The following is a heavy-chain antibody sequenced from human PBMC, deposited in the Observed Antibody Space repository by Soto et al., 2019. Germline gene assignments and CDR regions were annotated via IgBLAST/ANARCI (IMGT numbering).Heavy chain of an antibody. Sequence: LRLSCAASGFTFSSYSMKWVRQAPGKGLEWVSYISSSSSTIYYADSVKGRFTISRDNAKNSLYLQMNSLRDEDTAVYYCARDGYYDFWSGYYADAFDIWGQGTMVTVSS. CDR1: GFTFSSYS. CDR3: ARDGYYDFWSGYYADAFDI. J-gene: IGHJ3*02. V-gene: IGHV3-48*02. CDR2: ISSSSSTI. D-gene: IGHD3-3*01.